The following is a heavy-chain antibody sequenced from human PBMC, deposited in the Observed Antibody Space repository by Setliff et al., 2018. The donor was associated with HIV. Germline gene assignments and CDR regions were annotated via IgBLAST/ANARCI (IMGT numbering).Heavy chain of an antibody. CDR2: INHSGST. Sequence: PSETLSLTCAVYGGSFSAYYWSWIRQPPGKGLEWIGEINHSGSTNYNPSLKSRVTISVDTSKNQFSLKLTSVTAADTAVYFCARVVPREVAPGGFDIWGQGTMVTVSS. CDR1: GGSFSAYY. J-gene: IGHJ3*02. CDR3: ARVVPREVAPGGFDI. D-gene: IGHD5-12*01. V-gene: IGHV4-34*01.